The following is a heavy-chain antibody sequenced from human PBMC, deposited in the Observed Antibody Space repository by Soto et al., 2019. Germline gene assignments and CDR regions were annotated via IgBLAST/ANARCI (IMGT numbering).Heavy chain of an antibody. D-gene: IGHD3-10*01. CDR2: ISDNGDST. V-gene: IGHV3-23*01. J-gene: IGHJ4*02. Sequence: PRLSCAASGFTFSSYAMSWVRQAPGKGLEWVSTISDNGDSTYYAASVKGRFTISRDNSKNTVYLLMNSLSAEDTAPYYCAKVHGSGTYYNFPDYWGQGTLVTVSS. CDR1: GFTFSSYA. CDR3: AKVHGSGTYYNFPDY.